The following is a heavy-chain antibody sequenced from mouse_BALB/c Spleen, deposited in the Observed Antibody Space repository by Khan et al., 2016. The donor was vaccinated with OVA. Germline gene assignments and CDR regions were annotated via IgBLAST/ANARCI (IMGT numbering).Heavy chain of an antibody. D-gene: IGHD2-10*02. CDR3: ARGGYVTSCAF. V-gene: IGHV1-61*01. J-gene: IGHJ3*01. CDR2: IDPSDSKT. CDR1: GYTFTSYW. Sequence: QVQLQQSGAELVRPGASVKLSCKASGYTFTSYWMNWVKQRPGQGLEWIGMIDPSDSKTHYNQMFKDKATLTVDKSSSTAYMHLTSLTSEDSAIYCGARGGYVTSCAFWGQGTLVTVSA.